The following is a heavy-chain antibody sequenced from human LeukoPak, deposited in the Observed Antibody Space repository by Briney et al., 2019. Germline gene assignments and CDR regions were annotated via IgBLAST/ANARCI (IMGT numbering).Heavy chain of an antibody. D-gene: IGHD4-17*01. V-gene: IGHV3-23*01. CDR3: AREGGYGDYASGY. Sequence: GGSLRLSCAASGFTFSSYAMSWVRQAPGKGLEWVSAISGSGGSTYYADSVKGRFTISRDNAKNSLYLQMNSLRAEDTAVYYCAREGGYGDYASGYWGQGTLVTVSS. CDR2: ISGSGGST. CDR1: GFTFSSYA. J-gene: IGHJ4*02.